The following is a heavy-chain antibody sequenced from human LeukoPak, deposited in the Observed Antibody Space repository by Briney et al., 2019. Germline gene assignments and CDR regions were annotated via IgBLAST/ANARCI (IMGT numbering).Heavy chain of an antibody. CDR1: GYTFTNYG. CDR3: ARAPVTIFGVVTPDY. Sequence: ASVKVSCKASGYTFTNYGISWVRQAPGQGHEWIGWISAYNSNTNYAQKLQGRVTMTTDTSASTVYMELRSLRFDDTAVYYCARAPVTIFGVVTPDYWGQGTLVTVSS. CDR2: ISAYNSNT. V-gene: IGHV1-18*01. D-gene: IGHD3-3*01. J-gene: IGHJ4*02.